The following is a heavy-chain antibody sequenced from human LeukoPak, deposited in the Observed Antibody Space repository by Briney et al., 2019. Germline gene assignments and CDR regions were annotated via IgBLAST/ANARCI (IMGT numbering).Heavy chain of an antibody. J-gene: IGHJ3*02. Sequence: GESLKISCKGFGYNFTTYWIGWVRQMPGKGLEWMGIIYPGDSDIRYSPSFEGQVTISADKPISTAYLQWSSLKASDTAMYYCATPYYYDSSAHGGAFDIWGQGTMVTVSS. CDR2: IYPGDSDI. V-gene: IGHV5-51*04. CDR1: GYNFTTYW. D-gene: IGHD3-22*01. CDR3: ATPYYYDSSAHGGAFDI.